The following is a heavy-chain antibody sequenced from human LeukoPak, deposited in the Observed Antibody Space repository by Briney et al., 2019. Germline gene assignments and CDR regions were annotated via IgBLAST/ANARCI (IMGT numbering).Heavy chain of an antibody. V-gene: IGHV3-7*01. CDR1: GFTFSSYW. CDR3: ARDEGAQYSSSWYSLAIDY. Sequence: PGGSLRLSCAASGFTFSSYWMSWVRQAPGKGLEWVANIKQDGSEKYYVDSVQGRFTNSRDNAKNSLYLQMNSLRAEDTAVYYCARDEGAQYSSSWYSLAIDYWGQGTLVTVSS. D-gene: IGHD6-13*01. J-gene: IGHJ4*02. CDR2: IKQDGSEK.